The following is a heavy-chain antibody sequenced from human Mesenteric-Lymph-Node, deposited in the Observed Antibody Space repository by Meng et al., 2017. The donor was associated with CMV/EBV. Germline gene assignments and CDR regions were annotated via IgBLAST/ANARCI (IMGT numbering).Heavy chain of an antibody. V-gene: IGHV1-69*06. J-gene: IGHJ4*02. Sequence: SGQASGGAFSSYAVSWLRQAPGQGLEWMGEIIPIFGTATSAQKFQGRVTITADKSTSTAYMELSSLRSEDTAVYYCANAATNGNFDYWGQGTPVTVSS. CDR1: GGAFSSYA. CDR3: ANAATNGNFDY. D-gene: IGHD2-15*01. CDR2: IIPIFGTA.